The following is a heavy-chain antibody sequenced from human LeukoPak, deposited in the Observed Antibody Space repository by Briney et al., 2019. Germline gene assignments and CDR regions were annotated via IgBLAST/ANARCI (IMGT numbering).Heavy chain of an antibody. D-gene: IGHD3-22*01. CDR1: GYTFTSYG. CDR2: ISAYNGNT. J-gene: IGHJ5*02. V-gene: IGHV1-18*01. Sequence: ASVKVSCKASGYTFTSYGISWVRQAPGQGLEWMGWISAYNGNTNYAQKLQGRVTVTTDTSTSTAYMELRSLRSDDTAVYYCARAPMIVDWFDPWGQGTLVTVSS. CDR3: ARAPMIVDWFDP.